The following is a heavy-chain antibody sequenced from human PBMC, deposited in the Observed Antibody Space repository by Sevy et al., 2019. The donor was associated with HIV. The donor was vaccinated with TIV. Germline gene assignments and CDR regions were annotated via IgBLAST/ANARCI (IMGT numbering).Heavy chain of an antibody. CDR2: IYPGDSDT. D-gene: IGHD3-3*01. CDR1: GYSFTSYW. J-gene: IGHJ3*02. Sequence: GESLKISCKGSGYSFTSYWIGWVRQMPGKGLEWMGIIYPGDSDTRYSPSFQGQVTISADKSISTAYLQWSSLKASDTAMYYCARNSPSVASIRGAFDIWGQGTMVTVSS. CDR3: ARNSPSVASIRGAFDI. V-gene: IGHV5-51*01.